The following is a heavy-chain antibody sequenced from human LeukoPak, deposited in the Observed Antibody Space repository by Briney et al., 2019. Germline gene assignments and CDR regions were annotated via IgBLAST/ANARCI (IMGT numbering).Heavy chain of an antibody. CDR2: INSGNT. Sequence: SETLSLTCTVSGYSISSGYYWGWIRQPPGEGLEWIGYINSGNTNYSPSLKSRVTISVDTSTNQFSLKLSSVTAADTAVYYCARQIGLPGAHCWNWFDPWGQGTLVTVSS. V-gene: IGHV4-38-2*02. D-gene: IGHD1-26*01. J-gene: IGHJ5*02. CDR1: GYSISSGYY. CDR3: ARQIGLPGAHCWNWFDP.